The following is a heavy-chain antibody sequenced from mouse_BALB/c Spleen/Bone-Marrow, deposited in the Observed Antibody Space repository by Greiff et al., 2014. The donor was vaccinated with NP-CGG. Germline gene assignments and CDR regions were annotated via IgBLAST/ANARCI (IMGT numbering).Heavy chain of an antibody. CDR2: IYPGSGST. CDR1: GYTSTSYW. V-gene: IGHV1S22*01. CDR3: TREVRRYAMDY. J-gene: IGHJ4*01. Sequence: LKESGSELARPGASVKLSCKASGYTSTSYWMHWVKQRPGQGLEWIGNIYPGSGSTNYDEKFKSKATLTVDTSSSTAYMQLSSLTSEDSAVYYCTREVRRYAMDYWGQGTSVTVSS. D-gene: IGHD2-14*01.